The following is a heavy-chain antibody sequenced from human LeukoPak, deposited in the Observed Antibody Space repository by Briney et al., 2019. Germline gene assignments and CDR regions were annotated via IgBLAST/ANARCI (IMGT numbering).Heavy chain of an antibody. J-gene: IGHJ4*02. Sequence: ASVKVSCKVSGYTLTELSMHWVRQAPGKGLEWMGGFDPEDGETIYAQKFQGRVTMTEDTSTDTAYMELSSLRSEDTAVYYCATVRGSGWRMDHWGQGTLVTVSS. CDR1: GYTLTELS. CDR2: FDPEDGET. V-gene: IGHV1-24*01. D-gene: IGHD6-19*01. CDR3: ATVRGSGWRMDH.